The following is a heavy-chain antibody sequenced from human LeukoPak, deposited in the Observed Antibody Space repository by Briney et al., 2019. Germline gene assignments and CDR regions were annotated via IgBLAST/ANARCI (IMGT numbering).Heavy chain of an antibody. CDR3: ARSGRREQQLVPDWFDP. V-gene: IGHV5-51*01. Sequence: GESLKISCKGSGYSFTSYWIGWVRQMPGKGLEWMGIIYPGDSDTRYSPSFQGQVTISADKSISTAYLQWSSLKASDTAMYYCARSGRREQQLVPDWFDPWGQGTLVTVSS. D-gene: IGHD6-13*01. CDR2: IYPGDSDT. CDR1: GYSFTSYW. J-gene: IGHJ5*02.